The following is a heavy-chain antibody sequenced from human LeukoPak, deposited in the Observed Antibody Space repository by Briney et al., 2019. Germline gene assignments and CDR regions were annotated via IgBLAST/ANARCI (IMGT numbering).Heavy chain of an antibody. Sequence: HPGGSLRLSCAASGFTFSYNSMIWVRQAPGKGLEWVSYISSSGDNMYYADSVKGRFTTSRDNAKNSLFLQMNSVRAEDTAVYYCARSRSGNYFDYWGQGTLVTVSS. CDR3: ARSRSGNYFDY. CDR1: GFTFSYNS. V-gene: IGHV3-48*04. CDR2: ISSSGDNM. D-gene: IGHD3-3*01. J-gene: IGHJ4*02.